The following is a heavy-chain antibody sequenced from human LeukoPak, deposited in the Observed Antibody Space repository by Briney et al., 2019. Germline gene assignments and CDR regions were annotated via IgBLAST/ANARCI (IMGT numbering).Heavy chain of an antibody. CDR2: INPNSGGT. J-gene: IGHJ4*02. CDR3: ARVSGLQPPY. CDR1: GYTFTCYY. D-gene: IGHD3-10*01. V-gene: IGHV1-2*06. Sequence: GASVKVSCKASGYTFTCYYMHWVRQAPGQGLEGMGRINPNSGGTNYAQKFQGRVTMTRDTSISTAYMDLSRLRSDDTAVYYCARVSGLQPPYWGQGTLVTVSS.